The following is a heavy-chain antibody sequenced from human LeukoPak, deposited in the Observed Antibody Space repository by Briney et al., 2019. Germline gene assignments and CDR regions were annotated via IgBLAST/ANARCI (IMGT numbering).Heavy chain of an antibody. V-gene: IGHV3-23*01. J-gene: IGHJ4*02. D-gene: IGHD5/OR15-5a*01. CDR3: AKEWSVSNLRYFGC. CDR1: GITFSTHA. CDR2: ISGSGGDT. Sequence: GGSLRLSCAASGITFSTHAMSWVRQAPGKGLAWVSAISGSGGDTYYADSVKGRFTISRDNSKNVLYLQMDSLRAEDTAVYYCAKEWSVSNLRYFGCWGQGTLVTVSS.